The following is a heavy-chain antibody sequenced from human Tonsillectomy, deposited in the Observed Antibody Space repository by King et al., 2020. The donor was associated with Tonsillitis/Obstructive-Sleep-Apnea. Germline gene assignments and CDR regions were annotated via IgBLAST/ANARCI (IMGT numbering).Heavy chain of an antibody. CDR1: GGIFSSYA. CDR3: ARVIWSSSWPDYYYYYMDV. J-gene: IGHJ6*03. D-gene: IGHD6-13*01. CDR2: IIPIFGTA. Sequence: QLVQSGAEVKKPGSSVKVSCKASGGIFSSYAISWVRQAPGQGLEWMGGIIPIFGTANYAQKFQGRVTITADESTSTAYMELSSLRSEDTAVYYCARVIWSSSWPDYYYYYMDVWGKGTTVTVSS. V-gene: IGHV1-69*01.